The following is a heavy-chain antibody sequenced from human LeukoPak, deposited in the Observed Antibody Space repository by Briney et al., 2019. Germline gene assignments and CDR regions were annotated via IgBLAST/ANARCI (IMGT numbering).Heavy chain of an antibody. CDR3: ARVGYSRSLVV. D-gene: IGHD5-12*01. J-gene: IGHJ4*02. CDR2: IYYSGST. V-gene: IGHV4-59*01. CDR1: GGSISSYY. Sequence: SETLSLTCTVSGGSISSYYWSWIRQPPGKGLEWIGYIYYSGSTNYNPSLKSRVTISVDTSKNQFSLKLSSVTAADTAVYYCARVGYSRSLVVWGQGTLVTVSS.